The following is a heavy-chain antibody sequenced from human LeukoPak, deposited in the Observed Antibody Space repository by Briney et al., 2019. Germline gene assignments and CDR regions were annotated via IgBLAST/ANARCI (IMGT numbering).Heavy chain of an antibody. D-gene: IGHD4-23*01. J-gene: IGHJ4*02. CDR1: GFTFSNYA. Sequence: PGRSLRLSCAASGFTFSNYAMHWVRQAPGKGLEWVAVISYDGSNKYYADPVKGRFTISRDNSKNTLYLQMNSLRAEDTAVYYCARDHCGGPFDYWGQGTLVTVSS. V-gene: IGHV3-30-3*01. CDR2: ISYDGSNK. CDR3: ARDHCGGPFDY.